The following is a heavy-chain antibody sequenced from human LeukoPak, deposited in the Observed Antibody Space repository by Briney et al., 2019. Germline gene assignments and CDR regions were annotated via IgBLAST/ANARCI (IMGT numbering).Heavy chain of an antibody. V-gene: IGHV1-69*13. CDR2: IIPIFGKA. CDR3: TREGGVGPTPAAFDI. J-gene: IGHJ3*02. CDR1: GGTFSSYG. Sequence: ASVKVPCKASGGTFSSYGISWVRQAPGQGLEWMGGIIPIFGKADYAQKSQGRVTITADESTRIVYMELSSLRSEDTAVYYCTREGGVGPTPAAFDIWGQGTMVTVSS. D-gene: IGHD3-16*01.